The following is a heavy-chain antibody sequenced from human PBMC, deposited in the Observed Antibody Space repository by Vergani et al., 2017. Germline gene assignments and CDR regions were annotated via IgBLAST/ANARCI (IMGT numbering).Heavy chain of an antibody. CDR2: VNPNSGRT. CDR1: GYTFTGYF. Sequence: QVQLVQSGAEVKTPGASVKVSCKASGYTFTGYFIHWVRQAPGQGLEWMGRVNPNSGRTNYAQNFQGRVTLTRDTSISTTYMELSRLRSDDTAVYYCTRGRMTVNYWGKGTLLTVSP. CDR3: TRGRMTVNY. V-gene: IGHV1-2*02. D-gene: IGHD2-15*01. J-gene: IGHJ4*02.